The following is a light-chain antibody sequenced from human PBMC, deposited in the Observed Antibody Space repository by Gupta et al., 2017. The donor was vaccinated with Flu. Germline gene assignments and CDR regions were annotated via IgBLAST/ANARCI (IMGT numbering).Light chain of an antibody. CDR1: SSNIGSHS. Sequence: QPVLTQPPSASGTPGQMVTISCSGSSSNIGSHSVSWYQQLPGTAPKLLIYKNNQRPSGVPDRFSGSKSGTSASLAISGLQSEDEADYYCAAWDDSLLRVFGGGTKVTVL. CDR3: AAWDDSLLRV. J-gene: IGLJ2*01. CDR2: KNN. V-gene: IGLV1-44*01.